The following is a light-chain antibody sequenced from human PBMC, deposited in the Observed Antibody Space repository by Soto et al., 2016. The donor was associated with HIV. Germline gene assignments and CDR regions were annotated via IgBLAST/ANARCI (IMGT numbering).Light chain of an antibody. V-gene: IGLV3-21*02. J-gene: IGLJ1*01. Sequence: SYVLTQPPSVSVASGETATITCGGNNIGSKSVHWYQQKPGQAPVLVVYDDSDRPSGIPERFSGSNSGNTATLTISRVEAGDEADYYCQVWDSSSDHLYVFGTGTKVTVL. CDR3: QVWDSSSDHLYV. CDR2: DDS. CDR1: NIGSKS.